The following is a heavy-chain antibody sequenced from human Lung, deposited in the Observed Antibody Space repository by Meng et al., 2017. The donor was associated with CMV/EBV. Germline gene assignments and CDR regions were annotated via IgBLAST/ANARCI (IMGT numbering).Heavy chain of an antibody. CDR2: INPDRGGT. D-gene: IGHD6-6*01. CDR1: GYTFTGYY. V-gene: IGHV1-2*02. Sequence: ASVKVSCKASGYTFTGYYIHWVRQAPGQGLVWMGWINPDRGGTDYPQKFQGRVTMTRDTSISTAYMELTRLTSDDTAVYYCAKAAYSSFARGGYYFDNWGQGPLVTVSS. CDR3: AKAAYSSFARGGYYFDN. J-gene: IGHJ4*02.